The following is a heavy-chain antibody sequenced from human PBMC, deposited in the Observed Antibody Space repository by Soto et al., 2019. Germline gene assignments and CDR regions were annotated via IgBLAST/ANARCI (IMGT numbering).Heavy chain of an antibody. Sequence: QVQLVQSGAEVKKPGASVKVSCKASGYTFTSYGISWVRQAPGQGLEWMGWISGYNGHTSYAQKVQGRVSMTTDTSTSTAYMELRSLRPNDTAVYYCAKLGFSYNYGMDVWGQGTTVTVSS. CDR1: GYTFTSYG. J-gene: IGHJ6*02. D-gene: IGHD2-2*02. CDR3: AKLGFSYNYGMDV. V-gene: IGHV1-18*01. CDR2: ISGYNGHT.